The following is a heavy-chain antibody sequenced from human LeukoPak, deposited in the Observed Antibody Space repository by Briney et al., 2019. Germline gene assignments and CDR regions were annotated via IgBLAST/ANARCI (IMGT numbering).Heavy chain of an antibody. CDR2: ISYDGSNK. J-gene: IGHJ6*02. Sequence: GGSLRLSCAASGFTFSSYAMHCVRQAPGKGLEWVAVISYDGSNKYYADSVKGRFTISRDNSKNTLYLQMNSLRAEDTAVYYCAREMATTFYGMDVWGQGTTVTVSS. D-gene: IGHD5-24*01. CDR3: AREMATTFYGMDV. CDR1: GFTFSSYA. V-gene: IGHV3-30*04.